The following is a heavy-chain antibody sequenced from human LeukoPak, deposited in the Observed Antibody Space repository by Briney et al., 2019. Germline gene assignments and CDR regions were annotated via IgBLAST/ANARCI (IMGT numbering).Heavy chain of an antibody. CDR3: TTEPLSELVV. J-gene: IGHJ4*02. V-gene: IGHV3-9*01. CDR2: ISWNSGSI. Sequence: PGRSLRLSCAASGFTFDDYAMHWVRQAPGKGLEWVSGISWNSGSIGYADSVKGRFTISRDDSKNTLYLQMNSLKTEDTAVYYCTTEPLSELVVWGQGTLVTVSS. D-gene: IGHD2-2*01. CDR1: GFTFDDYA.